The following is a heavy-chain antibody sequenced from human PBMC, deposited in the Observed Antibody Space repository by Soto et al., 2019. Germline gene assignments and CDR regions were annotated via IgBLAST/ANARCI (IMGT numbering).Heavy chain of an antibody. D-gene: IGHD2-15*01. CDR1: GGSISSSSYY. Sequence: SETLSLTCTVSGGSISSSSYYWGWIRQPPGKGLEWIGSIYYSGSTYYNPSLKSRVTISVDTSKNQFSLKLSSVTAADTAVYYCARVGRGCSGGSCYGARYYYYGMDVWGQGTTVTAP. CDR2: IYYSGST. J-gene: IGHJ6*02. CDR3: ARVGRGCSGGSCYGARYYYYGMDV. V-gene: IGHV4-39*07.